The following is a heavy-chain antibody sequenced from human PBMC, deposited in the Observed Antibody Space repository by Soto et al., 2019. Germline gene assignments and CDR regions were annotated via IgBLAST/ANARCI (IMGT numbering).Heavy chain of an antibody. CDR1: GGTFSSYA. CDR2: IIPIFGTA. CDR3: ARTRYSSSGFNWFDP. J-gene: IGHJ5*02. D-gene: IGHD6-6*01. Sequence: SVKVSCKASGGTFSSYAISWVRQAPGQGLEWMGGIIPIFGTANYAQKFQGRVTITTDESTSTAYMELSSLRSEDTAVYYCARTRYSSSGFNWFDPWGQGTLVTVSS. V-gene: IGHV1-69*05.